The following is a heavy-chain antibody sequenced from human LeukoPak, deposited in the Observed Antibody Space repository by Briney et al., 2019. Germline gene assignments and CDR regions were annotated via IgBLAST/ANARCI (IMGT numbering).Heavy chain of an antibody. CDR3: VRGRGYSYGHLGVGFDY. V-gene: IGHV3-21*01. J-gene: IGHJ4*02. CDR2: ISTSSSYI. CDR1: GFTFSSYN. D-gene: IGHD5-18*01. Sequence: GGSLRLSCAASGFTFSSYNMNWVRQAPGKWLEWVSSISTSSSYIHYADSVKGRFTISRDNAKNSLYLQMNSLRAEDTAVYYCVRGRGYSYGHLGVGFDYWGQGTLVTVSS.